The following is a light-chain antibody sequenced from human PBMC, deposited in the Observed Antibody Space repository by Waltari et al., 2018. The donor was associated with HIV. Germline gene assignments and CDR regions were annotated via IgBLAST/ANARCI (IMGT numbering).Light chain of an antibody. J-gene: IGLJ2*01. V-gene: IGLV1-40*01. Sequence: QSVLTQPPSVSGAPGQRVTISCTGSSSNIGAGYDVHWYQQVPGTAPKLLIDVNNNRPSGVPDRCSAANAGASPSLAITGLQAEDGADYYCQSYDSSLTGSVFGGGTKLTGL. CDR3: QSYDSSLTGSV. CDR1: SSNIGAGYD. CDR2: VNN.